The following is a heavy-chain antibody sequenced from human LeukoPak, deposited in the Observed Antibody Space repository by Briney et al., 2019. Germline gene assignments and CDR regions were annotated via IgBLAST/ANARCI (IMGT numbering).Heavy chain of an antibody. J-gene: IGHJ4*02. V-gene: IGHV3-23*01. CDR1: GSTFSSYA. D-gene: IGHD2-2*01. CDR2: ISGSGGST. CDR3: AKDAPVNIVVVPAANS. Sequence: GGSLRLSCAASGSTFSSYAMSWVRQAPGKGLEWVSAISGSGGSTYYADSVKGRFTISRDNSKNTLYLQMNSLRAEDTAVYYCAKDAPVNIVVVPAANSWGQGTLVTVSS.